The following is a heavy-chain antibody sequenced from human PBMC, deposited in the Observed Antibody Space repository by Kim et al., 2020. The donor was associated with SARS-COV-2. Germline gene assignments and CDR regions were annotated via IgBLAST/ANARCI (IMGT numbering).Heavy chain of an antibody. V-gene: IGHV3-21*01. CDR3: ARERGDGYTRPLDY. Sequence: GGSLRLSCAASGFPFISYNMEWVRQAPGKGLEWLAFISASSSSINYADSVKGRFTISRDNAKNSVFLHMSGLRVDDTAVYYCARERGDGYTRPLDYWGQGDLVTVSA. CDR1: GFPFISYN. D-gene: IGHD5-12*01. J-gene: IGHJ4*02. CDR2: ISASSSSI.